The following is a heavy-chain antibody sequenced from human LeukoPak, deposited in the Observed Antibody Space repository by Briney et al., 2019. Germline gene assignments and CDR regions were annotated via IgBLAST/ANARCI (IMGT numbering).Heavy chain of an antibody. CDR3: ARVSYYYDSSGYYEGWFDP. CDR1: GGSFSGYY. V-gene: IGHV4-34*01. D-gene: IGHD3-22*01. Sequence: SETLSLTCAVYGGSFSGYYWSWVRQPPGKGLEWIGEINHSGSTNYNPSLKSRVTISVDTSKNQFSLKLSSVTAADTAVYYCARVSYYYDSSGYYEGWFDPWGQGTLVTVSS. CDR2: INHSGST. J-gene: IGHJ5*02.